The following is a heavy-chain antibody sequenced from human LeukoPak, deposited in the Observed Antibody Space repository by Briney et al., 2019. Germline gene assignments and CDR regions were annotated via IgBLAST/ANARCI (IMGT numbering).Heavy chain of an antibody. CDR2: INPNSGGT. Sequence: ASVKVSCKASGYTFTGYYMHWVRQAPGQGLEWMGRINPNSGGTNYAQKFQGRVTMTRDTSISTAYMELSRLRSDDTAVHYCARRLATIYGHYFDYWGHATLVTVSS. J-gene: IGHJ4*01. V-gene: IGHV1-2*06. D-gene: IGHD5-12*01. CDR1: GYTFTGYY. CDR3: ARRLATIYGHYFDY.